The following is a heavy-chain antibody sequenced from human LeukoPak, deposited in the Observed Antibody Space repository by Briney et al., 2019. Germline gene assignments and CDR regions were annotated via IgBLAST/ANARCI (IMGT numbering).Heavy chain of an antibody. CDR2: IDHRGDT. V-gene: IGHV4-34*01. CDR1: GGSFSRYY. CDR3: ARGPTISETGYFDF. D-gene: IGHD1-1*01. Sequence: KPSETLSLTCAVYGGSFSRYYWSWIRQSPGKGLEWIAEIDHRGDTNYNPSVKSRVTISVDTSKNQFSLKVRSLSAADTAGYYCARGPTISETGYFDFWGQGTLVTVSS. J-gene: IGHJ4*03.